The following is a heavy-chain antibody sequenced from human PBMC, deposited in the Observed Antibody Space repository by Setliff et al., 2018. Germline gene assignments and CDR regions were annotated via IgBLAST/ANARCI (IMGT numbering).Heavy chain of an antibody. CDR1: GFTFSSYW. CDR2: IKQDGSEK. D-gene: IGHD3-22*01. J-gene: IGHJ3*02. CDR3: ARDFGGPYYYDSSGYWAPYDAFDI. Sequence: ESLKLSCAASGFTFSSYWMSWVRQAPGKGLEWVANIKQDGSEKYYVDSVKGRFTISRDNAKNSLYLQMNSLRAEDTAVYYCARDFGGPYYYDSSGYWAPYDAFDIWGQGTMVTVSS. V-gene: IGHV3-7*01.